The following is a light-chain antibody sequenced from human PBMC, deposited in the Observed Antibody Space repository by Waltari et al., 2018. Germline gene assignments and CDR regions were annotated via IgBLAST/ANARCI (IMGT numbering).Light chain of an antibody. CDR1: QGSSNY. CDR3: QQYNSDPST. J-gene: IGKJ5*01. Sequence: DIQMTQSPYSLSASLGASVTITCRAIQGSSNYLAWFQQKPGKAPKSLIYAASSLQSGVPSKFSGSGSGTDFTLTISILQPEDFATYFCQQYNSDPSTCGQGTRLEIK. CDR2: AAS. V-gene: IGKV1-16*02.